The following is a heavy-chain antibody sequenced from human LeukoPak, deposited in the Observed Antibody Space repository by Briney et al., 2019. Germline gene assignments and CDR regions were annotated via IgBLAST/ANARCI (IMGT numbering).Heavy chain of an antibody. Sequence: SETLSLTCTVSGGSISSSGYYWSWIRQPPGKGLEWIGYIYHSGSTYYNPSLKSRVTISVDTSKNQFSLKLSSVTAADTAVYYCARGHRFDPWGQGTLVTVSS. J-gene: IGHJ5*02. CDR2: IYHSGST. V-gene: IGHV4-30-2*05. CDR3: ARGHRFDP. CDR1: GGSISSSGYY.